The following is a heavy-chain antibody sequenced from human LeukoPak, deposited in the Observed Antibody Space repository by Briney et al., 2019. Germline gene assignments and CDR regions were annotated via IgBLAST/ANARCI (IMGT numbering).Heavy chain of an antibody. V-gene: IGHV5-51*01. J-gene: IGHJ4*02. CDR2: IDPSDSET. CDR1: GYSFTSYW. Sequence: GESLKISCKASGYSFTSYWIGWVRQMPGKGLEWMGIIDPSDSETRYTPSFQGQVTISVDKSLATADLQWNSLKASDTAMYYCARQTAMGRSGDYWGQGTLVTVSS. CDR3: ARQTAMGRSGDY. D-gene: IGHD5-18*01.